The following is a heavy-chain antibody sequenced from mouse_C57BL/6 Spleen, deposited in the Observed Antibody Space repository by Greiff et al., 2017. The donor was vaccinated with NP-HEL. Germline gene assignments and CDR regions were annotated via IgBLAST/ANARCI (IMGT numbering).Heavy chain of an antibody. CDR1: GYTFTSYW. V-gene: IGHV1-50*01. Sequence: VQLQQSGAELVKPGASVKLSCKASGYTFTSYWMQWVKQRPGQGLEWIGEIDPSDSYTNYNQKFKGKATLTVDPSSSTAYMQLSSLTSEDSAVYYCARYYYGSSHYFDYWGQGTTLTVSS. CDR3: ARYYYGSSHYFDY. D-gene: IGHD1-1*01. J-gene: IGHJ2*01. CDR2: IDPSDSYT.